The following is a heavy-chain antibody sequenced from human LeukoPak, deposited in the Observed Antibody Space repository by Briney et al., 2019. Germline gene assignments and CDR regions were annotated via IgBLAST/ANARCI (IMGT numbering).Heavy chain of an antibody. V-gene: IGHV3-15*07. CDR2: IKSKGGGGAT. CDR1: GFTFSGYS. D-gene: IGHD3-22*01. CDR3: TWDSSGFYLLDS. Sequence: GGSLRLSCAASGFTFSGYSMNWVRQAPGKGLEWVGRIKSKGGGGATDYAAPVKGRFTISRDDSKNTLYLQMNSLKTEDTAVYYCTWDSSGFYLLDSWGQGTLVTVSS. J-gene: IGHJ4*02.